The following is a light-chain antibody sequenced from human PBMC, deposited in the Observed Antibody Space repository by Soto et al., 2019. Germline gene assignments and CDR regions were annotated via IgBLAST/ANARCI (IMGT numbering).Light chain of an antibody. CDR3: QHYGNSPPPVT. CDR2: GAS. CDR1: QSISSDY. J-gene: IGKJ3*01. Sequence: EMTQSPGTLSLSPGERATLSCRASQSISSDYLVWYQQKPGQAPRLLIYGASSRATGIPDRFSGSGSGTDFTLTINRLAPEDFAVYYCQHYGNSPPPVTLRPRTKLDIK. V-gene: IGKV3-20*01.